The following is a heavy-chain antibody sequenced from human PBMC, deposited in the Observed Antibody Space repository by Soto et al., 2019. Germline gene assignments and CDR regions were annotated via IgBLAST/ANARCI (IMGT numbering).Heavy chain of an antibody. Sequence: QVRLVESGGGAVQPGDSLRLSCDASGFTFSTYALHWVRQAPGKGLEWVDFISYPGANQYYADSGKGRFTVSRDNSNNIASLQMPRLKPEDAAVYYCARYACLYSRGAYYDHWGHGALVTFSS. J-gene: IGHJ4*01. CDR1: GFTFSTYA. CDR2: ISYPGANQ. D-gene: IGHD2-8*01. CDR3: ARYACLYSRGAYYDH. V-gene: IGHV3-30-3*01.